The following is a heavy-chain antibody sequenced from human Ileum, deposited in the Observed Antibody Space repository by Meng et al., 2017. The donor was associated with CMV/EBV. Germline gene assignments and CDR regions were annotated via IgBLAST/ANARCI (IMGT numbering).Heavy chain of an antibody. CDR2: IDPDSDAT. J-gene: IGHJ4*02. CDR1: GYTFIDYY. CDR3: GRGLYSGIYVGNAY. V-gene: IGHV1-2*07. Sequence: SGYTFIDYYLHCVRQAPGPALEWMRWIDPDSDATSYALDFQGRGTSTRDTSISRAYMELNKLRSDDTAIYYCGRGLYSGIYVGNAYWGRGTLVTVSS. D-gene: IGHD1-26*01.